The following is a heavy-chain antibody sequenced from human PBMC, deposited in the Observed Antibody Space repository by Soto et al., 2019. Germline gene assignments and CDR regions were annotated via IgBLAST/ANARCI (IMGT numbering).Heavy chain of an antibody. J-gene: IGHJ4*02. V-gene: IGHV3-21*01. CDR3: AGTPVGYSGYEWPSYFDY. CDR2: ISSSSSYI. Sequence: EVQLVESGGGLVKPGGSLRLSCAASGFTFSSYSMNWVRQAPGKGLEWVSSISSSSSYIYYADSVKGRFTISRDNAKNSLYLQMNSLRAEDTAVYYCAGTPVGYSGYEWPSYFDYWGQGTLVTVSS. D-gene: IGHD5-12*01. CDR1: GFTFSSYS.